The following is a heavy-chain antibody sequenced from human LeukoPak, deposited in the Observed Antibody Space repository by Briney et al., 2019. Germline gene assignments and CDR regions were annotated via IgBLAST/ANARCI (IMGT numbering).Heavy chain of an antibody. D-gene: IGHD3-16*01. CDR2: VYNSGDT. V-gene: IGHV4-59*08. CDR3: ARLKLGAYFDL. J-gene: IGHJ2*01. CDR1: GGSTSSDY. Sequence: SETLSLTCTVSGGSTSSDYWSWIRQSPGKGLEWVGYVYNSGDTGKNPSLKSRVTILLDTSKNQCSLKLTSVSAAGTAVYYCARLKLGAYFDLWGRGTLVTVSS.